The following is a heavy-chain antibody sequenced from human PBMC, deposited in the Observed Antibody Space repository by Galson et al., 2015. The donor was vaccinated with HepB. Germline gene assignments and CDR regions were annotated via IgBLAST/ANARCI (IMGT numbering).Heavy chain of an antibody. V-gene: IGHV3-74*01. D-gene: IGHD1-26*01. J-gene: IGHJ4*02. Sequence: SLRLSCAASGLIFSNYWMHWVRQAPGKGLVWVSRINGDGSSTSYADSVKGRFTISRDNAKNTLYLQMSSLRAEDTAVYYCARDEGGLPYWGQGTLVTVSS. CDR2: INGDGSST. CDR3: ARDEGGLPY. CDR1: GLIFSNYW.